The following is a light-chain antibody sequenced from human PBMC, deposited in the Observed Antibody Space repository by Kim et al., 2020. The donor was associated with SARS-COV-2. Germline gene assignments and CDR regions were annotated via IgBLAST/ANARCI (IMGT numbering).Light chain of an antibody. CDR1: QSVSNS. CDR2: SAS. V-gene: IGKV3-15*01. CDR3: QQYNNWPET. J-gene: IGKJ1*01. Sequence: IVMTQSPATLSVSPGERATLSCRASQSVSNSLAWYQQKPGQAPRLLIYSASTRATGIPARFSGSGSRTEFTLTISSLQSEDFAVYYCQQYNNWPETFGQGTKVDIK.